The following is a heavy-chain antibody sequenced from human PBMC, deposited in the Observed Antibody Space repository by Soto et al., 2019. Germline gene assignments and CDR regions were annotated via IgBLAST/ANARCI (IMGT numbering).Heavy chain of an antibody. CDR3: ASGEANRAYYYYGMDV. D-gene: IGHD5-12*01. Sequence: ASVKVSCKASGGTFSSYAISWVRQAPGQGLEWMGGIIPIFGTANYAQKFQGRVTITADESTSTAYMELSSLRSEDTAVYYCASGEANRAYYYYGMDVWGQGTTVTVSS. CDR2: IIPIFGTA. J-gene: IGHJ6*02. CDR1: GGTFSSYA. V-gene: IGHV1-69*13.